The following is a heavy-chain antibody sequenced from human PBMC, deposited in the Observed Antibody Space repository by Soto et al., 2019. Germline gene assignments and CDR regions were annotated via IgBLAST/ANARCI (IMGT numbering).Heavy chain of an antibody. CDR1: GFTFSSYA. J-gene: IGHJ4*02. CDR2: ISGSGGST. V-gene: IGHV3-23*01. CDR3: AKRRVLEWLFFDY. D-gene: IGHD3-3*01. Sequence: GALRLSCAASGFTFSSYAMSWVRQAPGKGLEWVSAISGSGGSTYYADSVKGRFTISRDNSKNTLYLQMNSLRAEDTAVYYCAKRRVLEWLFFDYWGQGTLVTVSS.